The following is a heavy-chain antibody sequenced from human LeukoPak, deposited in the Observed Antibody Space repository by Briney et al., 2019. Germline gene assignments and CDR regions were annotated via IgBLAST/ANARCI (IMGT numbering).Heavy chain of an antibody. CDR3: AKVRGVYCSSPACYYYDA. Sequence: GGSLRLFRGASGFILSIYAMSWVRQTPARGLEWVAGVSPSGGRTIYADSAEGRFTISRDNSNDTVYLQLSSLRAEDSALYYCAKVRGVYCSSPACYYYDAWGQGTPVTVSS. V-gene: IGHV3-23*01. D-gene: IGHD2-2*01. CDR1: GFILSIYA. J-gene: IGHJ4*02. CDR2: VSPSGGRT.